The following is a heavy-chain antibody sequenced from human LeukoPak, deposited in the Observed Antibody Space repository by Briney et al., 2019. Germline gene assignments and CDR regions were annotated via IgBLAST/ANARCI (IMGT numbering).Heavy chain of an antibody. CDR3: ATLFRGYDSSGYFDH. CDR2: FDPEDGET. CDR1: GYTLTELS. V-gene: IGHV1-24*01. D-gene: IGHD3-22*01. J-gene: IGHJ4*02. Sequence: GASVKVSCKVSGYTLTELSMHWVRQAPGKGLEWMGGFDPEDGETIYAQKFQGRVTMTEDTSTDTAYMELSSLRSEDTAVYYCATLFRGYDSSGYFDHWGQGTLVTVSS.